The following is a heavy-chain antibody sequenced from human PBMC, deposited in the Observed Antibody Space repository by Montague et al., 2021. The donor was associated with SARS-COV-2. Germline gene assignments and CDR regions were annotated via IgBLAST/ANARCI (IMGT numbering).Heavy chain of an antibody. V-gene: IGHV4-39*01. D-gene: IGHD3-10*01. CDR3: ARSPLLWVGTALGNWFDP. J-gene: IGHJ5*02. CDR1: GGSISSSSYY. Sequence: SETLSLTCTVSGGSISSSSYYWGWIRQPPGKGLEWIGSIYYSGSTYYNPSLKSRVTISVDTSKNQFSLKLSSVTAADTAVYYCARSPLLWVGTALGNWFDPRGQGTLVTVSS. CDR2: IYYSGST.